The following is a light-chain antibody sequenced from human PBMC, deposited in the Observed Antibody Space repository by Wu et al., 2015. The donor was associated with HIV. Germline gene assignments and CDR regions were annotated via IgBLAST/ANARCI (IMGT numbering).Light chain of an antibody. CDR3: QQYDSGWT. CDR2: KAS. V-gene: IGKV1-5*03. Sequence: DIQMTQSPSTLSASVGDRVTISCRASQSISSSLAWYQQKPGKAPNLLIYKASRLQSGVPSTFSGSGSGTEFTLTISSLQPDDSATYYCQQYDSGWTFGQGTKLELK. CDR1: QSISSS. J-gene: IGKJ1*01.